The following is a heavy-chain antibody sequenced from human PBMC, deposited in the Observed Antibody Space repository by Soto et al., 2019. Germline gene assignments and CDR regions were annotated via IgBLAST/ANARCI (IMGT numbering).Heavy chain of an antibody. D-gene: IGHD5-18*01. V-gene: IGHV3-64D*06. J-gene: IGHJ4*02. CDR2: ISSNGGST. CDR3: AKGLVDTAMVTFFDY. CDR1: GFTFSSYA. Sequence: PGGSLRLSCSASGFTFSSYAMHWVRQAPGKGLEYVSAISSNGGSTYYADSVKGRFTISRDNSKNTLYLQMSSLRAEDTAVYYCAKGLVDTAMVTFFDYWGQGTLVTVSS.